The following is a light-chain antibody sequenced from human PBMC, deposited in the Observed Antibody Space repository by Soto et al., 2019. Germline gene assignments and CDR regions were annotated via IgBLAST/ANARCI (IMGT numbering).Light chain of an antibody. CDR3: QSYDRTLSGGV. V-gene: IGLV1-40*01. CDR1: SSNIGARFD. Sequence: QSALTQPPSVSGAPGQTVTISCTGSSSNIGARFDVQWYQQLPGTAPKLLIYYNTNRPSGVPDRFSGSKSGTSASLAITGLQAEDEADYYCQSYDRTLSGGVFGGGTKLTVL. CDR2: YNT. J-gene: IGLJ3*02.